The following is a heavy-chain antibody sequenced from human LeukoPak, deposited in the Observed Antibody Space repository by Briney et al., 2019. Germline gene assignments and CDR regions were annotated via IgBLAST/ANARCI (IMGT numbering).Heavy chain of an antibody. D-gene: IGHD4-17*01. J-gene: IGHJ5*02. CDR2: IIPIFGTA. V-gene: IGHV1-69*05. CDR3: ARATYLDYGGSFDP. Sequence: ASVKVSCKASGGTFSSYAISWVRQAPGQGLEWMGGIIPIFGTANYAQKFQGRVTITTDESTSTAYMELSSLRSEDTAVYYCARATYLDYGGSFDPWGQGTLVTVSS. CDR1: GGTFSSYA.